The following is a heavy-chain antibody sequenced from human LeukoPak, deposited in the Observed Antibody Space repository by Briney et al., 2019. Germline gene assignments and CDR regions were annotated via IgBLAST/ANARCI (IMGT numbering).Heavy chain of an antibody. V-gene: IGHV1-18*01. CDR3: ARDQQYSSSWLDY. CDR1: GGTFSSYA. D-gene: IGHD6-13*01. Sequence: ASVKVSCKASGGTFSSYAISWVRPAPGQGLEWMGWISAYNGNTNYAQKLQGRVTMTTDTSTSTAYMELRSLRSDDTAVYYCARDQQYSSSWLDYWGQGTLVTVSS. CDR2: ISAYNGNT. J-gene: IGHJ4*02.